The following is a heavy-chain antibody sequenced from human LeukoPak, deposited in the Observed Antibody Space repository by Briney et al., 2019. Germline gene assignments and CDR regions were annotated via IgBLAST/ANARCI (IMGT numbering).Heavy chain of an antibody. V-gene: IGHV4-39*01. D-gene: IGHD5-18*01. CDR1: GGSISSTNSF. CDR2: IYYSGST. CDR3: ASGATANYYYGMDV. Sequence: TSETLSLTCTVSGGSISSTNSFWGWIRQPPGKGLEWIGSIYYSGSTYYNPSLKSRVTISVDTSKNQFSLKLSSITAADTAVYYCASGATANYYYGMDVWGQGTTVTVSS. J-gene: IGHJ6*02.